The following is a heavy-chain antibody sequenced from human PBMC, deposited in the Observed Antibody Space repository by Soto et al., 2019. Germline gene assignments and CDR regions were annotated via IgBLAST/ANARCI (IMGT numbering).Heavy chain of an antibody. CDR2: ISGSGGST. CDR3: ANAYSVAGTGY. Sequence: PGGSLRLSCAASGFTFSSYAMSWVRQAPGTGLEWGSAISGSGGSTYYADPVKGRFTISRDNSKNTLYLQMNSLRAEDTAVYYCANAYSVAGTGYWGQGTLVTVSS. V-gene: IGHV3-23*01. D-gene: IGHD6-19*01. J-gene: IGHJ4*02. CDR1: GFTFSSYA.